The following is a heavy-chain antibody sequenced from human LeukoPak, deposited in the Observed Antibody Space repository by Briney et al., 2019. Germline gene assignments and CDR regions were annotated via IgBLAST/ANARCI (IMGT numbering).Heavy chain of an antibody. CDR2: ISGYNGNT. D-gene: IGHD3-10*01. J-gene: IGHJ5*02. CDR1: SYGFTSHG. V-gene: IGHV1-18*01. Sequence: ASVKVSCKTSSYGFTSHGISWVRQAPGQGLEWMGWISGYNGNTNYAQKLQGRVTMTTDTSTSTAYMELRSLRSDDTAVYYCARGPLNLYYGSGSYDFWFDPWGQGTLVTVSS. CDR3: ARGPLNLYYGSGSYDFWFDP.